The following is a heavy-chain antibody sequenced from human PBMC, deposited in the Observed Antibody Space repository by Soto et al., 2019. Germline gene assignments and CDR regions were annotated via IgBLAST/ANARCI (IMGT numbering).Heavy chain of an antibody. D-gene: IGHD3-22*01. Sequence: QVQLVQSGAEVKKPGSSVKVSCKASGGTFSSYAISWVRQAPGQGLEWMGGIIPIFGTANYAQKFQGRVTITADESTSTGYMQRSSMRSEDTDVYYCASMVYYYASSGYYLGNYYYGMDVWGQGNTVTVSS. V-gene: IGHV1-69*12. CDR1: GGTFSSYA. CDR2: IIPIFGTA. CDR3: ASMVYYYASSGYYLGNYYYGMDV. J-gene: IGHJ6*02.